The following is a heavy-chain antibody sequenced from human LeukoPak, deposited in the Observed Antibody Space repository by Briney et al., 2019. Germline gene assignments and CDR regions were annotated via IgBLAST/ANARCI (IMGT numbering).Heavy chain of an antibody. Sequence: XXXXXEXLEXVANIKEXKSEKYYAGSVKGRFTISRDNAKNSIYLLMDSLRAEDTGVYYCARDRAWTRSIGWNGVDFDDWGQGTLVTVSS. V-gene: IGHV3-7*01. CDR3: ARDRAWTRSIGWNGVDFDD. CDR2: IKEXKSEK. J-gene: IGHJ4*02. D-gene: IGHD6-19*01.